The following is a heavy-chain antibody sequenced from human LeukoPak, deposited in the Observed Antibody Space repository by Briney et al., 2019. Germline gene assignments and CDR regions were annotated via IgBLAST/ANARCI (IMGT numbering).Heavy chain of an antibody. CDR2: IIPIFGTA. J-gene: IGHJ6*02. V-gene: IGHV1-69*01. Sequence: GASVKVSCKASGGTFSSYAISWVRQAPGQGLEWMGGIIPIFGTANYAQKFQGSVTITADESTSTAYMELSSLRSEDTAVYYCARDQGMVVAANYGMDVWGQGTTVTVSS. CDR1: GGTFSSYA. D-gene: IGHD2-15*01. CDR3: ARDQGMVVAANYGMDV.